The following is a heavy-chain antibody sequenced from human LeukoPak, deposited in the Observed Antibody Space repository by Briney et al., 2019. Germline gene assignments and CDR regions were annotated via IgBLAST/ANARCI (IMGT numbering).Heavy chain of an antibody. CDR3: AKQQTYGGRYFDY. Sequence: PGGSLRLSCAASGFIFRSYGMSWVRQAPGKGLEWVSAISGSGGSTYYADSVKGRFTISRDNSKNTLYLQMNSLRAEDTAVYYCAKQQTYGGRYFDYWGQGTLVTVSS. V-gene: IGHV3-23*01. J-gene: IGHJ4*02. CDR1: GFIFRSYG. CDR2: ISGSGGST. D-gene: IGHD3-16*01.